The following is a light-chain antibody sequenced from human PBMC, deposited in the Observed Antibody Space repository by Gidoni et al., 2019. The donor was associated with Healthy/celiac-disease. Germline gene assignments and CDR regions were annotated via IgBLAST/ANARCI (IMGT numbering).Light chain of an antibody. CDR1: KSVLYSSNHKNY. Sequence: DIVMTQSPDSLAVSLGERATINCKSSKSVLYSSNHKNYLAWYQQKPGQPPKLLIYWASTRESGVPDRFSGSGSGTDFTLTISSLQAEDVAVYYCQQYYRTPFTFXPXTKVDIK. V-gene: IGKV4-1*01. CDR2: WAS. CDR3: QQYYRTPFT. J-gene: IGKJ3*01.